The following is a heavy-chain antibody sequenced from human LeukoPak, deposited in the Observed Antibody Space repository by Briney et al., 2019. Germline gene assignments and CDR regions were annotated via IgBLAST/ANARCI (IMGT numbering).Heavy chain of an antibody. D-gene: IGHD4-23*01. Sequence: PGRSLRLSCAASGFTFSSYAMHWVRQAPGKGLEWVAVISYDGSNKYYADSVKGRFTISRDNAKNSLYLQMNSLRAEDTAVYYCARDPHDSPTTVVRVDYYFDYWGQGTLVTVSS. V-gene: IGHV3-30-3*01. J-gene: IGHJ4*02. CDR3: ARDPHDSPTTVVRVDYYFDY. CDR1: GFTFSSYA. CDR2: ISYDGSNK.